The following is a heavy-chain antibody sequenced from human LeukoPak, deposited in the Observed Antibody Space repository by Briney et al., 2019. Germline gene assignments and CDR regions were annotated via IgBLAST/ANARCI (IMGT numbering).Heavy chain of an antibody. Sequence: GGSLRLSCAASRFTFSNYAMHWVRQAPGKGLEWVAVISSDGSKPYYEDSVRGRFTISRDNSKNTLYLQMSSLRAEDTAVYYCTKDAFYSSGTYFDLWGQGTLATVSS. CDR2: ISSDGSKP. CDR1: RFTFSNYA. V-gene: IGHV3-30*15. J-gene: IGHJ4*02. D-gene: IGHD6-19*01. CDR3: TKDAFYSSGTYFDL.